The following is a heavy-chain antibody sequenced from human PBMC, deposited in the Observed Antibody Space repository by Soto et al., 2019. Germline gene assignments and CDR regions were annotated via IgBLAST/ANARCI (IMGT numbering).Heavy chain of an antibody. CDR1: GGSFSGHY. CDR2: INHRGST. CDR3: ARHNQAPFYS. Sequence: SETLSLTCAVYGGSFSGHYWSWIRQPPGKGLEWIGEINHRGSTNYTPSLKSRVTISVDTSKNQFSLMVNSVTAADTAIYYCARHNQAPFYSWGQGILVTVSS. V-gene: IGHV4-34*01. J-gene: IGHJ4*02. D-gene: IGHD3-3*01.